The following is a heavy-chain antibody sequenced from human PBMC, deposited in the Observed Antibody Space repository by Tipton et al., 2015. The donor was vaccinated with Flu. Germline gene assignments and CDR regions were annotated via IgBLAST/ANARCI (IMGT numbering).Heavy chain of an antibody. Sequence: TLSLTCAVSVDSMSSFYWTWIRQPAGKGLEWIGRMYVSGSTKYNPSLKSRVTMSVDTSKNQFSLKLSSVTAADTAVYYCARGSGSGTDVTFYFWGQGTLVTVSS. CDR3: ARGSGSGTDVTFYF. D-gene: IGHD3-10*01. CDR1: VDSMSSFY. J-gene: IGHJ4*02. CDR2: MYVSGST. V-gene: IGHV4-4*07.